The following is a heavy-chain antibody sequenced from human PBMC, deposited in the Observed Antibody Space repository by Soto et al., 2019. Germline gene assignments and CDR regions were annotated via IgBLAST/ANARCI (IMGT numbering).Heavy chain of an antibody. J-gene: IGHJ3*02. CDR2: MNPNSGNT. V-gene: IGHV1-8*01. CDR1: GYTFTSYD. CDR3: ARRQWLVLDAFDI. Sequence: ASVKVSCKASGYTFTSYDINWVRQATGQGLEWMGWMNPNSGNTGYAQKFQGRVTMTRNTSISTAYMELSSLRSEDTAVYYCARRQWLVLDAFDIWGQGTMVTVS. D-gene: IGHD6-19*01.